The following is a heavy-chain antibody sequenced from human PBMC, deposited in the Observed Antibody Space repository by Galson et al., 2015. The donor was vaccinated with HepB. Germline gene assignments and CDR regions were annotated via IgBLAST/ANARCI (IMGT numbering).Heavy chain of an antibody. V-gene: IGHV3-7*01. CDR3: ARVADADYGDHSHFDY. D-gene: IGHD4-17*01. CDR2: IKQDGSEK. J-gene: IGHJ4*02. Sequence: SLRLSCAASGFTFSSYWMPWVRQAPGKGLEWVANIKQDGSEKYYVDSVKGRFTISRDNAKKSLYLQINSLRAEDTAVYYCARVADADYGDHSHFDYWGQGTLVTVSS. CDR1: GFTFSSYW.